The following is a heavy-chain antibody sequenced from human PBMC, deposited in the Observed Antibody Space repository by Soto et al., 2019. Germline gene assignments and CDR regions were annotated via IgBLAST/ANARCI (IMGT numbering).Heavy chain of an antibody. J-gene: IGHJ4*02. D-gene: IGHD1-26*01. CDR1: GFTFSDYP. CDR2: ISTSIRTM. V-gene: IGHV3-48*02. Sequence: GGSLRLSCAASGFTFSDYPMNWVRQAPGKGLEWISYISTSIRTMYYADSVKGRFTISRDNAENSLYLQMNSLRDEDTAIYYCARGTYSGSHYFSYWGQGTLVTVSS. CDR3: ARGTYSGSHYFSY.